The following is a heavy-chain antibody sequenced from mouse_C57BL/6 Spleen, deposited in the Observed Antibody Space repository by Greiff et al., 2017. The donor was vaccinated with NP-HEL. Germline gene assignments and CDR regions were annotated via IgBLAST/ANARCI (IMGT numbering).Heavy chain of an antibody. Sequence: QVQLKQPGAELVKPGASVKMSCKASGYTFTSYWITWVKQRPGQGLEWIGDIYPGSGSTNYNEKFKSKATLTVDTSSSTAYMQLSSLTSEDSAVYYCARGVTTTVVAPDYYAMDYWGQGTSVTVSS. CDR2: IYPGSGST. J-gene: IGHJ4*01. V-gene: IGHV1-55*01. CDR1: GYTFTSYW. CDR3: ARGVTTTVVAPDYYAMDY. D-gene: IGHD1-1*01.